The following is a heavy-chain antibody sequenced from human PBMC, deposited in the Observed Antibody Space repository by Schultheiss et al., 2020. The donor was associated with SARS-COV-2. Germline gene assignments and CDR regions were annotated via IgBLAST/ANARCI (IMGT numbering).Heavy chain of an antibody. J-gene: IGHJ4*02. CDR2: ISSSSSYI. CDR3: AREPLAAAFDY. V-gene: IGHV3-21*01. CDR1: GFTVSSNY. Sequence: GESLKISCAASGFTVSSNYMSWVRQAPGKGLEWVSCISSSSSYIYYADSVKGRFTMSRDNAKNSLYLQMNSLRAEDTAVYYCAREPLAAAFDYWGQGNLVTVSS. D-gene: IGHD6-13*01.